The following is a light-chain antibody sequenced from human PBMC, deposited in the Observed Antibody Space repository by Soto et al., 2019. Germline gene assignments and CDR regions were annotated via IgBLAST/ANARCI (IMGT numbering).Light chain of an antibody. Sequence: EIVMTQSPATLSVSPGERTTLSCRASQRVSSNLAWYQQKPGKAPRLLIYGASTRATGIPARFSGSGSWTEFTLTISSLQSEDFAVYYCQQYNNWLTWTFGQGTKVDIK. J-gene: IGKJ1*01. CDR1: QRVSSN. CDR2: GAS. CDR3: QQYNNWLTWT. V-gene: IGKV3D-15*01.